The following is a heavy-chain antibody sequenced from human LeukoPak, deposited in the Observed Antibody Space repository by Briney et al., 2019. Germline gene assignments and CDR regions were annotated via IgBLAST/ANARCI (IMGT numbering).Heavy chain of an antibody. V-gene: IGHV2-70*04. CDR1: GFSLSTSGMR. CDR2: IDWDDDK. D-gene: IGHD4-17*01. Sequence: SGPTLVNPTPTLTLTCTFSGFSLSTSGMRVSWIRQPPGKALEWLARIDWDDDKFYSTSLKTRLTISKDTSKNQVVLTMTNMDPVDTATYYCARTKLDYGDYEYYFDYWGQGTLVTVSS. CDR3: ARTKLDYGDYEYYFDY. J-gene: IGHJ4*02.